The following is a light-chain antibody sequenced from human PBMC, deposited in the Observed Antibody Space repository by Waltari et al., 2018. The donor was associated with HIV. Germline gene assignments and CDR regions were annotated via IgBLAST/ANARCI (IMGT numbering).Light chain of an antibody. CDR3: YSTDSSGNHRV. CDR2: VDT. CDR1: ALPKKY. Sequence: SYELTQPPSVSVSPGPTARIPCSGDALPKKYASWYQQKSGQAPVLVIYVDTKRPSGIPERFSGSSSGTMATLTISGAQVEDEADYYCYSTDSSGNHRVFGGGTKLTVL. V-gene: IGLV3-10*01. J-gene: IGLJ3*02.